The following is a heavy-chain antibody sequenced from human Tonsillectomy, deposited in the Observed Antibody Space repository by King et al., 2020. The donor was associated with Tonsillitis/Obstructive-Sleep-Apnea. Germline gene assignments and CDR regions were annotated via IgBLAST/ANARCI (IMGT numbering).Heavy chain of an antibody. CDR1: GFSLSNARMG. CDR2: IFSNDEK. CDR3: ARMGSYYYMDV. V-gene: IGHV2-26*01. Sequence: TLKESGPVLVKPTVTLTLTCTVSGFSLSNARMGVSWIRQPPGKALEWLAHIFSNDEKSYSTSLRGRLTISKDTPKSPVVLSMTNMDPVDTATYYCARMGSYYYMDVWGKGTTVTVSS. J-gene: IGHJ6*03.